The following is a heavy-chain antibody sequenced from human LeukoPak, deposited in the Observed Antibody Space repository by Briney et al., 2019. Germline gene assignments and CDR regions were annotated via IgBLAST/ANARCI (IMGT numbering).Heavy chain of an antibody. CDR3: ARDKAVAGYLFDY. J-gene: IGHJ4*02. D-gene: IGHD6-19*01. CDR2: VRNDGSNE. CDR1: GFVLSDYG. Sequence: GGSLRLSCTASGFVLSDYGMHWVRQAPGKGLKWVAFVRNDGSNEYYVGSVRGRFTISRDNSKNTLYLQLNSLRAEDTALYFCARDKAVAGYLFDYWGQGTLVTVSS. V-gene: IGHV3-30*02.